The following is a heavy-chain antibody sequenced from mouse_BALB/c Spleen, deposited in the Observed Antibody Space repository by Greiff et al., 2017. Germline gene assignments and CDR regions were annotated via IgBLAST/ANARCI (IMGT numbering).Heavy chain of an antibody. J-gene: IGHJ1*01. V-gene: IGHV5-6-3*01. CDR3: ARDRYYGSSGWYFDV. Sequence: EVQGVESGGGLVQPGGSLKLSCAPSGFTFSSYGMSWVRQTPDKRLELVATINSNGGSTYYPDSVKGRFTISRDNAKNTLYLQMSSLKSEDTAMYYCARDRYYGSSGWYFDVWGAGTTVTVSS. CDR1: GFTFSSYG. CDR2: INSNGGST. D-gene: IGHD1-1*01.